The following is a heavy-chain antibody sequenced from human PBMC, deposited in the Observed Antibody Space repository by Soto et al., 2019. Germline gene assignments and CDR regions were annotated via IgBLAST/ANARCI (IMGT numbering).Heavy chain of an antibody. CDR3: ANFHGDYEMPFGIFDY. J-gene: IGHJ4*02. V-gene: IGHV3-23*01. D-gene: IGHD4-17*01. CDR2: ISGSGGST. CDR1: GFTFSSYA. Sequence: GGSLRLSCAASGFTFSSYAMSWVRQAPGKGLEWVSAISGSGGSTYYADSVKGRFTISRDNSKKTLYLQMNSLRAEDTAVYYCANFHGDYEMPFGIFDYWGQGTLVTVSS.